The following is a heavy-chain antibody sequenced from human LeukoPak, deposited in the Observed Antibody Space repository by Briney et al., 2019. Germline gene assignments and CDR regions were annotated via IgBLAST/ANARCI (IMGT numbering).Heavy chain of an antibody. V-gene: IGHV3-64*01. J-gene: IGHJ6*02. Sequence: PGGSLRLSCASSGFTFSSYAMHWVRQAPGKGLEYVSAISSNGGSTYYANSVKGRFTISRDNSKNTLYLQMGSLRAEDMAVYYCARAGDTYYYGMDVWGQGTTVTVSS. CDR3: ARAGDTYYYGMDV. CDR2: ISSNGGST. D-gene: IGHD2-21*02. CDR1: GFTFSSYA.